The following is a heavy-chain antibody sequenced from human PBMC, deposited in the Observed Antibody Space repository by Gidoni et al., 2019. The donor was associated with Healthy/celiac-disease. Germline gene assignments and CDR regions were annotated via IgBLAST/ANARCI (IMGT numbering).Heavy chain of an antibody. V-gene: IGHV1-69*01. D-gene: IGHD1-26*01. Sequence: GQGLEWMGGIIPIFGTANYAQKFQGRVTITADESTSTAYMELSSLRSEDTAVYYCARDSSVHSGSYTWGQGTLVTVSS. CDR2: IIPIFGTA. CDR3: ARDSSVHSGSYT. J-gene: IGHJ5*02.